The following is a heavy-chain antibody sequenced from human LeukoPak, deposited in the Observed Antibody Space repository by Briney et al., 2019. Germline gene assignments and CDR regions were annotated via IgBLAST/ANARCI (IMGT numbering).Heavy chain of an antibody. CDR3: ARVGITAAGPLFDY. Sequence: GGSLRLSCAVSGFTVSDYEMNWVRQAPGKGPEWVSYISSSGSTIYYADSLKGRITISRDNAKNSLYLQMYSLRAEDTAVYYCARVGITAAGPLFDYWGRGTLVTASS. CDR2: ISSSGSTI. J-gene: IGHJ4*02. V-gene: IGHV3-48*03. CDR1: GFTVSDYE. D-gene: IGHD6-13*01.